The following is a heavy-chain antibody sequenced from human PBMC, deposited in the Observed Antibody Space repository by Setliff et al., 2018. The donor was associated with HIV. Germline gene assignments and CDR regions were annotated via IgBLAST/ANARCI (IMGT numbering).Heavy chain of an antibody. CDR2: IYYSGSS. CDR3: AGSIIPFGEVRRGYFQH. J-gene: IGHJ1*01. CDR1: GGSVSSTSYY. V-gene: IGHV4-39*01. D-gene: IGHD3-16*01. Sequence: SETLSLTCTVSGGSVSSTSYYWGWIRQPPGKGLEWIGSIYYSGSSYYNPSLKSRVTISVDTSKNQFSLNLTSLTAADTAVYYCAGSIIPFGEVRRGYFQHWGQGALVTVSS.